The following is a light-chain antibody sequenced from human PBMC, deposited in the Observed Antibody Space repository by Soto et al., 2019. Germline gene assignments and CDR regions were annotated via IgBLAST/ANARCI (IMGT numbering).Light chain of an antibody. Sequence: DIQMTQSPSSLSASVGDRVTITCRASQSISTKLNWFQQKPGKAPKLLIYAASSLQSGVPSRFSGSGSATDFTLTISSLQPEDFATYYCRQSYSTRTLGQATKADIK. CDR1: QSISTK. V-gene: IGKV1-39*01. CDR2: AAS. J-gene: IGKJ1*01. CDR3: RQSYSTRT.